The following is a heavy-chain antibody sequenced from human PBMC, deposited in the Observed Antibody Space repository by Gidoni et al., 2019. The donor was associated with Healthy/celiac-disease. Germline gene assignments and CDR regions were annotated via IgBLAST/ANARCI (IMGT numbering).Heavy chain of an antibody. Sequence: EVQLLESGGGLVQPGGYLRLSCAASGSTFSSSALSWVRQAPGKGLGWVSAISGIGGSTYYADSVKGRFTISSDNSKNTLSLQMNSLRAEDTAVYYCAKVRGRGLLWFGESVFDYWGQGTLVTVSS. CDR1: GSTFSSSA. CDR2: ISGIGGST. V-gene: IGHV3-23*01. D-gene: IGHD3-10*01. CDR3: AKVRGRGLLWFGESVFDY. J-gene: IGHJ4*02.